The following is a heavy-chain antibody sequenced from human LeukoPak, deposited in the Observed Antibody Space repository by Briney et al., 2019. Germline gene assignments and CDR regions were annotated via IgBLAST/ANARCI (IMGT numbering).Heavy chain of an antibody. CDR2: ISAYNGNT. CDR3: ARDHYYDILTGYYPPLYYGMDV. Sequence: ASVKVSCKASGYTFTSYGISWVRQAPGQGLEWMGCISAYNGNTNYAQKLQGRVTMTTDTSTSTAYMELRSLRSDDTAVYYCARDHYYDILTGYYPPLYYGMDVWGKGTTVTVSS. V-gene: IGHV1-18*04. CDR1: GYTFTSYG. D-gene: IGHD3-9*01. J-gene: IGHJ6*04.